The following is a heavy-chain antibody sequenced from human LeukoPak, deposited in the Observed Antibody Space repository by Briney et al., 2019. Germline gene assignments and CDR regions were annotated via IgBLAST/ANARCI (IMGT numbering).Heavy chain of an antibody. CDR2: IIPIFGTA. D-gene: IGHD6-25*01. Sequence: SVKVSCKASGGTFSSYAISWVRQAPGQGLEWMGGIIPIFGTANYAQKFQGRATITTDESTSTAYMELSSLRSEDTAVYYCASSGTREDAFDIWGQGTMVTVSS. V-gene: IGHV1-69*05. J-gene: IGHJ3*02. CDR1: GGTFSSYA. CDR3: ASSGTREDAFDI.